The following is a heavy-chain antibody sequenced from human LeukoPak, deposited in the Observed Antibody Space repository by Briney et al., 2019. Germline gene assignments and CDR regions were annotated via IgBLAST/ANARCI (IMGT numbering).Heavy chain of an antibody. CDR2: IYYSGRT. CDR3: SRQGSSGPYYFDY. V-gene: IGHV4-39*01. CDR1: GGSISSSSYY. Sequence: SETLSLTXTVSGGSISSSSYYWVCIRQPPGKGLEWIGNIYYSGRTYQNPSLKSRVTISVDASKNQFSLKLSSVTAADTAVYYCSRQGSSGPYYFDYWGQGTLVTVSS. J-gene: IGHJ4*02. D-gene: IGHD6-19*01.